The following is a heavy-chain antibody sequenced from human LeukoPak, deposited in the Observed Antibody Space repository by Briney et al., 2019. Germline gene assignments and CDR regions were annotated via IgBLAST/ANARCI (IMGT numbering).Heavy chain of an antibody. CDR2: IYYGGYT. V-gene: IGHV4-39*01. Sequence: SETLSPTCTVSGGSISSNNYYWGWLRQPPGKGLEWIGSIYYGGYTYYNPSLKSRVTISVDTSKNQFSLKLSSVTAADTAIYYCQSRFLEWLLDYWGQGTLVTVSS. J-gene: IGHJ4*02. CDR3: QSRFLEWLLDY. D-gene: IGHD3-3*01. CDR1: GGSISSNNYY.